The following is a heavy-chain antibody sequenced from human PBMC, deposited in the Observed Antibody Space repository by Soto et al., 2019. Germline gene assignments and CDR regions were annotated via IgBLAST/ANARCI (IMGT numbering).Heavy chain of an antibody. D-gene: IGHD6-13*01. CDR3: ARMLAAAGLDS. Sequence: NPSETLSLTCTVSGGSISSSGYYWTWIRQHPGKGLEWIGYIYYSGSPYYNPSLKSRVTISVDTSKNQFSLKLTSVTAADTAVYYCARMLAAAGLDSWGQGTLVTVSS. CDR2: IYYSGSP. CDR1: GGSISSSGYY. J-gene: IGHJ4*02. V-gene: IGHV4-31*03.